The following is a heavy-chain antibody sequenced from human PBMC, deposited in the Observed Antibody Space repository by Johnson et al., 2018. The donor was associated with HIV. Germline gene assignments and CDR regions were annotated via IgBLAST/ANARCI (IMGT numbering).Heavy chain of an antibody. D-gene: IGHD3-22*01. J-gene: IGHJ3*02. CDR1: GFAFSSYG. CDR2: ISYDGSNK. Sequence: QEQLVESGGGVVQPGRSLRLSCAASGFAFSSYGMHWVRQAPGKGLEWVAIISYDGSNKYYVDSVKGRFTISRDNAKNSLYLQMNSLRAEDTAVYYCARESDSSGYYSDAFDIWGQGTMVTVSS. V-gene: IGHV3-30*03. CDR3: ARESDSSGYYSDAFDI.